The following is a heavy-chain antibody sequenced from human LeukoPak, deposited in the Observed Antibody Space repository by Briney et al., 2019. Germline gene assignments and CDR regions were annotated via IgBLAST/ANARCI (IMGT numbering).Heavy chain of an antibody. CDR3: ARGLILWFRELFTRPYYYYYMDV. CDR1: GYTFTSYE. D-gene: IGHD3-10*01. J-gene: IGHJ6*03. CDR2: MNPNSGNT. V-gene: IGHV1-8*01. Sequence: EASVKVSCKASGYTFTSYEINWVRQATGQGLEWMGWMNPNSGNTGYAQKFQGRVTMTRNTSISTAYMELSSLRSEDTAVYYCARGLILWFRELFTRPYYYYYMDVWGKGTTVTVSS.